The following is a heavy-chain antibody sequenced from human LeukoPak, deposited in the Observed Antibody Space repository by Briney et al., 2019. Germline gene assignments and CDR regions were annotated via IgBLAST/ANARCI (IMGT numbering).Heavy chain of an antibody. V-gene: IGHV3-48*04. CDR2: ISSSGSTI. D-gene: IGHD3-10*01. J-gene: IGHJ4*02. Sequence: GRSLRLSCAASGFIFSSYWMSWVRQAPGKGLEWVSYISSSGSTIYYADSVKGRFTISRDNAKNSLYLQMNSLRVEDTAIYYCVKVAHYYYGSESYYFFEHWGQGTPVTASS. CDR3: VKVAHYYYGSESYYFFEH. CDR1: GFIFSSYW.